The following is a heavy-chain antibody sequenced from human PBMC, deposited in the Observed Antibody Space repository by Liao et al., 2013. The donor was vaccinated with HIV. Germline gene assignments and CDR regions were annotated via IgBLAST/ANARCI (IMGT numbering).Heavy chain of an antibody. D-gene: IGHD3-22*01. V-gene: IGHV4-61*02. CDR2: IYTSGST. J-gene: IGHJ4*02. Sequence: QVQLQESGPGLVKPSQTLSLTCTVSGGSISSGSYYWSWIRQPAGKGLEWIGRIYTSGSTNYNPSLKSRVTISVDTSKNQFSLKLSSVTAADTAVYYCARDRTGDSGVHFDYWGQGTLVTVSS. CDR1: GGSISSGSYY. CDR3: ARDRTGDSGVHFDY.